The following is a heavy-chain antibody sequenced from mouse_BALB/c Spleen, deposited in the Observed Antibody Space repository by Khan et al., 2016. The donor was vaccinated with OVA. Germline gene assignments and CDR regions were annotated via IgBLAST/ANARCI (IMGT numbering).Heavy chain of an antibody. CDR1: GFTFSTYA. J-gene: IGHJ3*01. V-gene: IGHV5-9-1*01. CDR3: ARYNYGPFAY. D-gene: IGHD1-1*01. Sequence: EVELVESGGGLVKPGGPLKLSCTTSGFTFSTYAMSWVRQTPEKRLEWVATISSGGDYNYYADSVKGRFTISRDNGKSTLYIQMSSLRSEDTAMYYCARYNYGPFAYWGQGTLVSVSA. CDR2: ISSGGDYN.